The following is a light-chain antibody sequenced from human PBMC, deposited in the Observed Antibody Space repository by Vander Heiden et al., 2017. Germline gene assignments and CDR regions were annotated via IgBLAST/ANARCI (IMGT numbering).Light chain of an antibody. V-gene: IGKV3-20*01. CDR2: GAS. J-gene: IGKJ1*01. CDR3: QQYGSSRGT. CDR1: QSVSSSY. Sequence: ELVLTQSPGTLSLSPGERATLSCRASQSVSSSYLAWYQQKPGQAPRLLIYGASSRATGIPDRLSGRGSGTDFTLTISRLGPEDFAVSYCQQYGSSRGTFGQGTKVEIK.